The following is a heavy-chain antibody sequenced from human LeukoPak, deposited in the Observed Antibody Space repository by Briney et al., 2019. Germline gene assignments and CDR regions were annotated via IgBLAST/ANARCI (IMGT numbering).Heavy chain of an antibody. V-gene: IGHV1-2*02. J-gene: IGHJ4*02. Sequence: ASVKVSCKASGYTFTGYYMHWVRQAPGQGLEWMGWNNPNSGGTNYAQKFQGRVTMTRDTSISTAYMELSRLRSDDTAVYYCARPPLYSSGCFDNWGQGTLVTVSS. CDR1: GYTFTGYY. CDR3: ARPPLYSSGCFDN. D-gene: IGHD6-19*01. CDR2: NNPNSGGT.